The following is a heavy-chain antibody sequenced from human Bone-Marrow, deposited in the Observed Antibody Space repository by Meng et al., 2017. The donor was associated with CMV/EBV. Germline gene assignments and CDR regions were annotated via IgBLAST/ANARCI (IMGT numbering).Heavy chain of an antibody. Sequence: KVSCKGSGYTFRTYWIGWVRQMPGKGLEWMGIIYPDDFDIRYSLSFQGQVTISADKSTSTAYLQWSSLKASDTAIYYCARHLEMATIAEYNYGMDVWGQGTTVTVSS. V-gene: IGHV5-51*01. CDR3: ARHLEMATIAEYNYGMDV. D-gene: IGHD5-24*01. CDR2: IYPDDFDI. J-gene: IGHJ6*02. CDR1: GYTFRTYW.